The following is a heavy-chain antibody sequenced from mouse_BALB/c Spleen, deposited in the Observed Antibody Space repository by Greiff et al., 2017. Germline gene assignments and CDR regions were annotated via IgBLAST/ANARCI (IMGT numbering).Heavy chain of an antibody. CDR2: IYPGNVNT. J-gene: IGHJ4*01. CDR1: GYTFTSYY. Sequence: QVQLQQSGPELVKPGASVRISCKASGYTFTSYYIHWVKQRPGQGLEWIGWIYPGNVNTKYNEKFKGKATLTADKSSSTAYMQLSSLTSEDSAVYFCARWAPGDAVDYWGEGTSVTVSS. CDR3: ARWAPGDAVDY. V-gene: IGHV1S56*01.